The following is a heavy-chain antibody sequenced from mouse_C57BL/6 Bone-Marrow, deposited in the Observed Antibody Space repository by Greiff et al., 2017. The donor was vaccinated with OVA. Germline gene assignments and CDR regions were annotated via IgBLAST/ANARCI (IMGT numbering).Heavy chain of an antibody. CDR1: EYEFPSHD. D-gene: IGHD2-4*01. CDR3: ASDYAYWMDY. CDR2: INSDGGST. Sequence: EVMLVESGGGLVQPGASLKLSCESNEYEFPSHDMSWVRQTPGKRLELVAAINSDGGSTYYPDSMERRFIISRDNTKKTLYLQMSSLRSEDTALYYCASDYAYWMDYWGQGTSVTVSS. V-gene: IGHV5-2*01. J-gene: IGHJ4*01.